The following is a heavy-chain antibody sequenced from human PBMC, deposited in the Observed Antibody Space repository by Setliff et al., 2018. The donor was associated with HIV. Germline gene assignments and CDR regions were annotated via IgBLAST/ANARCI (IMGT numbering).Heavy chain of an antibody. CDR2: IYTSGST. J-gene: IGHJ4*02. D-gene: IGHD4-17*01. CDR1: GGSLSGYY. Sequence: SETLSLTCAVYGGSLSGYYWSWIRQPPGKGLEWIGHIYTSGSTDYNPSLKSRVTISVDTSKNQFSLNLSPVTAADTSVYYCARYDYGDFDYWGQGTPVTVSS. CDR3: ARYDYGDFDY. V-gene: IGHV4-59*10.